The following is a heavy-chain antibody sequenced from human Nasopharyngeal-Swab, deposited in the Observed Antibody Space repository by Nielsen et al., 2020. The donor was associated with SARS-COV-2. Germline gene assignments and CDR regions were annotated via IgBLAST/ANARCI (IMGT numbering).Heavy chain of an antibody. CDR1: GFTFNRYW. J-gene: IGHJ4*02. CDR3: AREWERPYYFDY. Sequence: GESLKISCAASGFTFNRYWLHWVRQVPGKGLQWVSRINSDGGDTRHAESVKGRFTASRDTAKSTLYLQLNSVQVEDTGVYFCAREWERPYYFDYWGQGVQVTVSS. D-gene: IGHD1-26*01. CDR2: INSDGGDT. V-gene: IGHV3-74*01.